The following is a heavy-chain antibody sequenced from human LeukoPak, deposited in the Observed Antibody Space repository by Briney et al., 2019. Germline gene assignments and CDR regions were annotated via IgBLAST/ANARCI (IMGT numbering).Heavy chain of an antibody. CDR2: ITTSSTYI. J-gene: IGHJ4*02. Sequence: PGGSLILSCAASGFTFSSYNMSWVRQAPGEGLEWVSSITTSSTYISYADSVKGRFTISRDNAKNSLYLQMNSLRAEDTAVYYCARGKDSSGWFDYWGQGTLVTVSS. CDR1: GFTFSSYN. CDR3: ARGKDSSGWFDY. D-gene: IGHD6-19*01. V-gene: IGHV3-21*01.